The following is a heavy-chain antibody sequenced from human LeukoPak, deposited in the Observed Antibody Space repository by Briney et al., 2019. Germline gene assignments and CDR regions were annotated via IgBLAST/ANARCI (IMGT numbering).Heavy chain of an antibody. CDR1: GFTFSSYG. CDR2: IRYDGSNK. CDR3: ANIGSSSSGY. J-gene: IGHJ4*02. D-gene: IGHD6-6*01. V-gene: IGHV3-30*02. Sequence: GGSLRLSCAASGFTFSSYGMHWVRQAPGKGLEWVAFIRYDGSNKYYADSVKGRFTISRDNSKNTLYLQMNSLRAEDTAVYYCANIGSSSSGYWGQGTLVTVS.